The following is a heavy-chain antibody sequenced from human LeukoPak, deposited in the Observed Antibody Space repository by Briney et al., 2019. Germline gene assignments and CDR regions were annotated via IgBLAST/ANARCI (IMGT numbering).Heavy chain of an antibody. D-gene: IGHD4-17*01. V-gene: IGHV3-64*01. CDR1: GFTFSSYA. J-gene: IGHJ3*02. CDR3: ARXTRTTVTTGDAFDI. Sequence: GGSLRLSCAASGFTFSSYAMHWVRQAPGKGLEYVSAISSNGGSTYYANSVKGRFTISRDNSKNTLYLQMSSLRAEDMAVYYCARXTRTTVTTGDAFDIWGQGTMVTVSS. CDR2: ISSNGGST.